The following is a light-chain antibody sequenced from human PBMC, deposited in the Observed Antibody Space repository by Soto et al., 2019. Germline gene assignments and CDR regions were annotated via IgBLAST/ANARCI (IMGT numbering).Light chain of an antibody. CDR1: QNILYRSNNKNY. CDR2: WAS. Sequence: DIVMTQSPDSLAVALGERATINCKSSQNILYRSNNKNYLSWYQQKPRQPPKLLIYWASTRESGVPDRFSGSGSGTDFTLTISSLQAEDVATYYCQQYYSGRTFGQGTKVDIK. CDR3: QQYYSGRT. V-gene: IGKV4-1*01. J-gene: IGKJ1*01.